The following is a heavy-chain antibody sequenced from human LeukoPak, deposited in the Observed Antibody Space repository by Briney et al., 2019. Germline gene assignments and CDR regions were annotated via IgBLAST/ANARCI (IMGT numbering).Heavy chain of an antibody. CDR2: ISGSGDST. CDR1: EFTFSSYA. V-gene: IGHV3-23*01. CDR3: AKTRPLDSSSWSHGDY. J-gene: IGHJ4*02. D-gene: IGHD6-13*01. Sequence: GGSLRLSCAASEFTFSSYAMSWVRQAPGKGLEWVSAISGSGDSTYYGDSVKGRFTISRDNSKNTLYLQMNSLRAEDTAVYYCAKTRPLDSSSWSHGDYWGQGTLVTVSS.